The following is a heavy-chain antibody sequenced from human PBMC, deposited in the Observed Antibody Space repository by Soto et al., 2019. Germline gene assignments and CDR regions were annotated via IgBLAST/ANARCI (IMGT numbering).Heavy chain of an antibody. CDR1: GFTFSSYA. V-gene: IGHV3-64D*06. CDR3: RIAARPSNWFDP. CDR2: ISSNGGST. Sequence: GGSLRLCCSASGFTFSSYAMHWVRQAPGKVLEYVSAISSNGGSTYYADSVKGRFTISXXXXXXTXYXQXXXLRAXDTAVXYRRIAARPSNWFDPWGQGTLVTDSS. D-gene: IGHD6-6*01. J-gene: IGHJ5*02.